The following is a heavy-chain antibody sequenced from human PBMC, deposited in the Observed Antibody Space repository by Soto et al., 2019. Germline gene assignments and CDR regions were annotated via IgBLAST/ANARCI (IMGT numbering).Heavy chain of an antibody. CDR3: ASEIQLWQRQKNNVYSG. CDR2: IIPMFGTA. V-gene: IGHV1-69*13. D-gene: IGHD5-18*01. Sequence: AASVKVSCKAPGGTFSTYAISWVRQAPGQGLEWMGGIIPMFGTANYAQRFQDRVTITADESTNTVYMELSSLRSEDTAVYFCASEIQLWQRQKNNVYSGWGRGTLVTVSS. CDR1: GGTFSTYA. J-gene: IGHJ4*02.